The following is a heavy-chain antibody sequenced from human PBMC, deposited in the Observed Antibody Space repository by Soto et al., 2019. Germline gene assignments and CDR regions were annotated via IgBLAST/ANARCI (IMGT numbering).Heavy chain of an antibody. Sequence: QLQLQESGPGLVKPSETLSRTCTVSGGSISSSSYYWGWIRQPPGKGLEWIGSIYYSGSTYYNPSLKSRVTISVDTSKNQFSLKLSSVTAADTAVYYCARHVAGPSYFDYWGQGTLVTVSS. V-gene: IGHV4-39*01. J-gene: IGHJ4*02. CDR2: IYYSGST. CDR3: ARHVAGPSYFDY. CDR1: GGSISSSSYY.